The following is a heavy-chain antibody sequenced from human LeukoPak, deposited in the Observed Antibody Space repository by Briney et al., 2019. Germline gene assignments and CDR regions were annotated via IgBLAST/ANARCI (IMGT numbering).Heavy chain of an antibody. CDR3: ARVKLTGDARGAFDI. V-gene: IGHV1-69*13. Sequence: GASVKVSCKASGGTFSSYAISWVRQAPGQGLEWMGGIIPIFGTANYAQKFQGRVTITADESTSTAYMELSSLRSEDTAVYYCARVKLTGDARGAFDIWGQGRMVTVSS. D-gene: IGHD7-27*01. J-gene: IGHJ3*02. CDR1: GGTFSSYA. CDR2: IIPIFGTA.